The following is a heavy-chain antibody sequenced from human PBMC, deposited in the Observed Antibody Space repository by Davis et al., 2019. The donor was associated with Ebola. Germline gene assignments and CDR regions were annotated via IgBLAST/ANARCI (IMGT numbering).Heavy chain of an antibody. V-gene: IGHV4-4*02. CDR3: AREHDYGDYDVLFYYYGMDV. CDR1: GGSISSINW. D-gene: IGHD4-17*01. J-gene: IGHJ6*04. CDR2: IYHSGST. Sequence: MPSETLSLTCAVSGGSISSINWWSWVRQPPGKGLEWIGEIYHSGSTNYNPSLKSRVTISVDTSKNQFSLKLSSVTAADSAVYHCAREHDYGDYDVLFYYYGMDVWGRGTTVTVSS.